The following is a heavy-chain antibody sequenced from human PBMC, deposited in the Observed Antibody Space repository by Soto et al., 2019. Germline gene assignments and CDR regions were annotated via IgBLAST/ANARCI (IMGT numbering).Heavy chain of an antibody. V-gene: IGHV4-31*03. CDR1: GGSMSSEGYY. CDR3: AYLRGFTGYPGD. Sequence: TLSLTCTVSGGSMSSEGYYWSWIRQHPGKGLEWIGYIYYSGLTDYNPSLKSRLTISVDKSKNEFYLKMRSVTAADTAVYYCAYLRGFTGYPGDCGQGPLFTVS. D-gene: IGHD2-2*03. J-gene: IGHJ4*02. CDR2: IYYSGLT.